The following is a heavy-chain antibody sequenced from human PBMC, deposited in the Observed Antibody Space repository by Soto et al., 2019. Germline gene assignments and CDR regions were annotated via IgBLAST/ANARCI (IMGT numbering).Heavy chain of an antibody. Sequence: PSETLSLTCTVSGGSISSDDYYWSWIRQPPEKGLEWIGYIYYNGRTDYNPSLKSRVIISIDTSKNQFSLNLNSVSAADTAVYYCARDRSNSPDYFDYWGQGTLVTVSS. CDR2: IYYNGRT. CDR3: ARDRSNSPDYFDY. J-gene: IGHJ4*02. D-gene: IGHD6-6*01. V-gene: IGHV4-30-4*01. CDR1: GGSISSDDYY.